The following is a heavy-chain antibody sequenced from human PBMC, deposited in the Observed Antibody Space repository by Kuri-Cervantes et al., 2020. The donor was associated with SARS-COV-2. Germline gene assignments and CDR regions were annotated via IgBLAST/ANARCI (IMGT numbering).Heavy chain of an antibody. V-gene: IGHV3-30*18. CDR1: GFTFSSYG. Sequence: GGSLRLSCAASGFTFSSYGMHWVRQAPGKGLEWVAVISYDGSNKYYADSVKGRFTISRDNSKNTLYLQMNSLRAEDTAVYYCANGHSSSWYYIDYWGQGTLVTVSS. CDR3: ANGHSSSWYYIDY. J-gene: IGHJ4*02. D-gene: IGHD6-13*01. CDR2: ISYDGSNK.